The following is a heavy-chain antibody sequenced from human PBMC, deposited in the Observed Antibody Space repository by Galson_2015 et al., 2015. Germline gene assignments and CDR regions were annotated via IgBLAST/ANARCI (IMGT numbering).Heavy chain of an antibody. V-gene: IGHV3-23*01. CDR3: AKRKYCSSTTCYGFDY. D-gene: IGHD2-2*01. J-gene: IGHJ4*02. CDR1: GFPFSNYA. Sequence: SLRLSCATSGFPFSNYAMSWVRQAPGKGLEWVSAASSDDSAAYYADSVKGRFTISRDNSKNTLHLQMNSLRAEDTALYYCAKRKYCSSTTCYGFDYWGQGTLVTVSS. CDR2: ASSDDSAA.